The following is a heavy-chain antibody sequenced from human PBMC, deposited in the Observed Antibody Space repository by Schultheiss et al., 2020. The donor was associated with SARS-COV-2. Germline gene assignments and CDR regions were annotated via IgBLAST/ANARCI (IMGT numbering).Heavy chain of an antibody. Sequence: GGSLRLSCVASGFTFSNFAVHWVRQAPGQGLQWVAVISYDGSNKYYADSVKGRFTISRDNSKNTLYLQMNSLRAEDTAVYYCAKVGAAQLGTKRTRNDYWGQGTLVTVSS. J-gene: IGHJ4*02. CDR1: GFTFSNFA. CDR3: AKVGAAQLGTKRTRNDY. D-gene: IGHD1-26*01. CDR2: ISYDGSNK. V-gene: IGHV3-30*04.